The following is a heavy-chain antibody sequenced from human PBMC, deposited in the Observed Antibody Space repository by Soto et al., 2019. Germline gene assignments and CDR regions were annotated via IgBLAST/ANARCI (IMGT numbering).Heavy chain of an antibody. Sequence: QVQLVQSGAEVKKPGASVKVSCKASGYTFTSYYMNWVRQAPGQGLEWMGIINPSGGSTSYAQKFQGRVTMTRDTSTSTVYMELSSLRSEDTAVYYCARDRTPTYDILTGCLYWGQGTLVTVSS. D-gene: IGHD3-9*01. CDR2: INPSGGST. CDR1: GYTFTSYY. J-gene: IGHJ4*02. CDR3: ARDRTPTYDILTGCLY. V-gene: IGHV1-46*01.